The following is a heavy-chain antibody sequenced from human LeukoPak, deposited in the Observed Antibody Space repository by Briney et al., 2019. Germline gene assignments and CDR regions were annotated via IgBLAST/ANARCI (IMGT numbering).Heavy chain of an antibody. Sequence: PGGSLRLSCAASGFTFSSYGMSWVRQAPGKGLEWVSSISSSSSYIYYADSVKGRFTISRDNAKNSLYLQMNSLRAEDTAVYYCARDKRLGYDILTGQTHYYYYYMDVWGKGTTVTVSS. CDR2: ISSSSSYI. D-gene: IGHD3-9*01. V-gene: IGHV3-21*01. J-gene: IGHJ6*03. CDR1: GFTFSSYG. CDR3: ARDKRLGYDILTGQTHYYYYYMDV.